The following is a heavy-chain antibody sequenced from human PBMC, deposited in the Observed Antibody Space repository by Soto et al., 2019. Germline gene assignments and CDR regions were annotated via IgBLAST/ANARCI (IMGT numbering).Heavy chain of an antibody. CDR2: IYYSGST. CDR1: GGSISSYY. CDR3: ARRDNWFVP. J-gene: IGHJ5*02. Sequence: SETLSLTCTVSGGSISSYYWSWIRQPPGKGLEWIGYIYYSGSTNYNPSLESRVTISVDTSKNQFSLKLSSVTAADTAVYYCARRDNWFVPWGQGTLVTVSS. V-gene: IGHV4-59*01.